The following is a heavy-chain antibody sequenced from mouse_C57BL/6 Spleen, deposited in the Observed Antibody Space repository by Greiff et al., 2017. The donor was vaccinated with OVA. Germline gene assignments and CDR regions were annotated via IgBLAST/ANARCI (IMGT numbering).Heavy chain of an antibody. CDR1: GFTFSDYG. Sequence: DVMLVESGGGLVKPGGSLKLSCAASGFTFSDYGMHWVRQAPEKGLEWVAYISSGSSTIYYADTVKGRFTLSRDNAKNTLFLRMTSLGSEDTAMYYCARSYWDAMEGGGQGTAVTVSS. J-gene: IGHJ4*01. V-gene: IGHV5-17*01. CDR2: ISSGSSTI. CDR3: ARSYWDAMEG. D-gene: IGHD6-5*01.